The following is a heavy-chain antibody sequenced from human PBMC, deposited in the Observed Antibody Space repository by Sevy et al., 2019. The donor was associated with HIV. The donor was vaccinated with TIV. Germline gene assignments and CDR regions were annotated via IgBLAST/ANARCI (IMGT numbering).Heavy chain of an antibody. V-gene: IGHV1-8*01. CDR1: GYTFTRXE. CDR2: MNPXSGET. J-gene: IGHJ4*01. Sequence: ASVKVSCKASGYTFTRXEINXVRQATGQGLEWMGWMNPXSGETGSVQKFQGRVTMTRNTSISTAYMELRSLRSDDTAVYYCARAXGXTVXXXXXXWGXXXLVTVSS. D-gene: IGHD2-8*02. CDR3: ARAXGXTVXXXXXX.